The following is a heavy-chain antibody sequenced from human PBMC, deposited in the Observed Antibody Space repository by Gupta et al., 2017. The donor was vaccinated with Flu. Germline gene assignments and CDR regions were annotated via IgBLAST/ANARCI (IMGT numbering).Heavy chain of an antibody. CDR2: ISSSSSYI. J-gene: IGHJ3*02. CDR3: ARVSPTYRSGWYVDLDAFDI. CDR1: GFTFSSYS. D-gene: IGHD6-19*01. Sequence: EVQLVESGGGLVKPGGSLRLSCAASGFTFSSYSMNWVRQAPGKGLEWVSSISSSSSYIYYADSVKGRFTISRDNAKNSLYLQMNSLRAEDTAVYYCARVSPTYRSGWYVDLDAFDIWGQGTMVTVSS. V-gene: IGHV3-21*01.